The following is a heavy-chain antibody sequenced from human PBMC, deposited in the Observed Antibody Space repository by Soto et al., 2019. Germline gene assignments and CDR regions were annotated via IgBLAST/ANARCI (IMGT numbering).Heavy chain of an antibody. CDR3: SKNLLVPDALDY. D-gene: IGHD2-2*01. CDR2: ISYDGSNK. J-gene: IGHJ4*02. CDR1: GFTFSSYG. Sequence: QVQLVESGGGVVQPGRSLRLSCAASGFTFSSYGMHWVRQAPGKGLEWVAVISYDGSNKYYADSVKGRFTISRDNSKNTLYLQMNSLRAEATAVDYCSKNLLVPDALDYWGQGALVTVSS. V-gene: IGHV3-30*18.